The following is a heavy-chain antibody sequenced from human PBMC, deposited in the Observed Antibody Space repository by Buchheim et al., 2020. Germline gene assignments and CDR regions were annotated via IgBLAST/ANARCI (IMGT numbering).Heavy chain of an antibody. Sequence: QVQLQESGPGLVKPSQTLSLTCTVSGGSISSGGYYWRWIRQHPGKGLEWIGYIHYSGSTYYNPSLKSRVTISVDTSKNQFSQKRSPGTAADTAVYYCAGFWADSGSYLFDPWGQGTL. D-gene: IGHD1-26*01. V-gene: IGHV4-31*03. J-gene: IGHJ5*02. CDR3: AGFWADSGSYLFDP. CDR1: GGSISSGGYY. CDR2: IHYSGST.